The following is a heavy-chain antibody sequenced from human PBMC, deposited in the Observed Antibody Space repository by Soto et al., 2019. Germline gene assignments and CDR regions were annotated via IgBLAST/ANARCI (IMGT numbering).Heavy chain of an antibody. CDR3: ARGNLSFDFDS. J-gene: IGHJ4*02. CDR1: GFNFGFFG. D-gene: IGHD3-10*01. CDR2: ISGDGINT. V-gene: IGHV3-30*03. Sequence: QIQLVESGGDVVQPGRSLRLSCAASGFNFGFFGMHWVRQAPGKGLEWVAFISGDGINTHYADSVRGRFTLSRDYSKKTMSLQMDTLREDDTALYYCARGNLSFDFDSWGQGTLVTVSS.